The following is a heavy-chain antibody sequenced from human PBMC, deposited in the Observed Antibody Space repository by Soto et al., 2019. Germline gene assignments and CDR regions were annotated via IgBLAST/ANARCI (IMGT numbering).Heavy chain of an antibody. CDR1: GFTFSGSA. CDR3: WAGGWVIAADGTYFDC. V-gene: IGHV3-73*01. J-gene: IGHJ4*02. Sequence: EVQLGESGGGLVQPGGSLKLSCAASGFTFSGSAMHWVRQASGKGLEWVGRIRSKANSYATAYAASVKGRFTISRDHPTNAVYLQMNSLKTGDTAVYSFWAGGWVIAADGTYFDCWGQGTLVTVSS. CDR2: IRSKANSYAT. D-gene: IGHD6-13*01.